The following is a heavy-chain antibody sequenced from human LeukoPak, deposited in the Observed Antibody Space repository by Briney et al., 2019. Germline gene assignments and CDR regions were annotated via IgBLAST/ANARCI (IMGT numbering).Heavy chain of an antibody. CDR2: IYYSGST. J-gene: IGHJ4*02. V-gene: IGHV4-59*01. Sequence: SETLSLTCTVSGGSISSYYWSWIRQPPGKGLEWIGYIYYSGSTYYNPSLKSRVTISVDTSKNQFSLKLSSVTAADTAVYYCARENSNSWYLDYWGQGTLVSVSS. CDR1: GGSISSYY. CDR3: ARENSNSWYLDY. D-gene: IGHD6-13*01.